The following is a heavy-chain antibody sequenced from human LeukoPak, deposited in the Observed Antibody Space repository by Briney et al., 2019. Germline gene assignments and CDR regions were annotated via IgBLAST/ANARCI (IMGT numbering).Heavy chain of an antibody. CDR2: IYYSWST. CDR1: GGSTSRSAYY. D-gene: IGHD6-19*01. Sequence: KPSETLSLTCTVSGGSTSRSAYYWGWIRQPPGKGLEWIGSIYYSWSTYYNPSLKSRVTISVDTSKNQFSLKLSSVTAADTAVYYCSRHGGPSVADHFDYWGQGTLVTVS. CDR3: SRHGGPSVADHFDY. V-gene: IGHV4-39*01. J-gene: IGHJ4*02.